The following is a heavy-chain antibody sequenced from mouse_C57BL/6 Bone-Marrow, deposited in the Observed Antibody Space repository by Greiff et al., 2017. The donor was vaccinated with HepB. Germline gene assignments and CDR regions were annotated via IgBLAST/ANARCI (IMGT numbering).Heavy chain of an antibody. CDR2: IRNKANGYTT. V-gene: IGHV7-3*01. J-gene: IGHJ1*03. Sequence: DVKLVESGGGLVQPGGSLSLSCAASGFTFTDYYMSWVRQPPGKALEWLGFIRNKANGYTTEYSASVKGRFTISRDNSQSILYLQMNALRAEDSATYYCARYGSSGDWYFDVWGTGTTVTVSS. CDR3: ARYGSSGDWYFDV. CDR1: GFTFTDYY. D-gene: IGHD1-1*01.